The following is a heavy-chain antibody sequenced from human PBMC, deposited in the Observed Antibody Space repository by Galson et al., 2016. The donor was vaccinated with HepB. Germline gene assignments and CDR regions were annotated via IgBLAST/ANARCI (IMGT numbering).Heavy chain of an antibody. CDR1: GFTFSNYW. CDR2: INQDGSVK. V-gene: IGHV3-7*01. J-gene: IGHJ6*02. Sequence: SLRLSCAASGFTFSNYWMTWVRQAPGKGLEWVANINQDGSVKNYVDSVKGRFTISRDNSKNTLYLQMNSLRPEDTATYYCAKDLERYGGNSAAYYYYGMDVWGQGTTVTVSS. CDR3: AKDLERYGGNSAAYYYYGMDV. D-gene: IGHD4-23*01.